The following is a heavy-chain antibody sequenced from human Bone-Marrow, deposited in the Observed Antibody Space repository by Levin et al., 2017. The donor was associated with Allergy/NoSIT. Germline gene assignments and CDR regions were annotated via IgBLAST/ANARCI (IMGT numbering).Heavy chain of an antibody. CDR2: INHSGGA. D-gene: IGHD3-22*01. J-gene: IGHJ4*02. V-gene: IGHV4-34*01. Sequence: SQTLSLTCAVSGASFSGYSYTWIRQPPGRGLEWIGEINHSGGATYNPSLKSRVTISVDTSKSQFSLKLSSVTAADTAVYYCARSGNRNYFDTSASYLAYWGQGTLVTVSS. CDR3: ARSGNRNYFDTSASYLAY. CDR1: GASFSGYS.